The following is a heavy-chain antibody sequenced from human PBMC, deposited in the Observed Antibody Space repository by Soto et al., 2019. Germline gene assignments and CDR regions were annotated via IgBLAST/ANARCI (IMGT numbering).Heavy chain of an antibody. CDR3: ARDLNPRQEMLYALLGY. D-gene: IGHD2-8*01. V-gene: IGHV3-48*01. J-gene: IGHJ4*02. CDR2: ISGSSSMI. CDR1: GFTFSSYS. Sequence: EVQLVESGGGLVQPGGSLRLSCAASGFTFSSYSMNWVRQAPGKGLEWVSYISGSSSMIYYADSVKGRFTISRDNAKNSLYLQMNSLRAEDTAVCYCARDLNPRQEMLYALLGYWGQGTLVTVSS.